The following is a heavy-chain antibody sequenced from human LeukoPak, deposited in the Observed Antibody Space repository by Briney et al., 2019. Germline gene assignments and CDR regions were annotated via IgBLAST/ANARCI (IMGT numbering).Heavy chain of an antibody. CDR2: ISGDGGST. J-gene: IGHJ6*02. Sequence: PGGSLRLSCAASGFTFDGYAMHWVRQAPGKGLEWVSLISGDGGSTYYADSVKGRFTISRDNSKNSLYLQMNSLRTEDTALYYCAKALLTDSSSWYIRGMDVWGQGTTVTVSS. D-gene: IGHD6-13*01. CDR3: AKALLTDSSSWYIRGMDV. V-gene: IGHV3-43*02. CDR1: GFTFDGYA.